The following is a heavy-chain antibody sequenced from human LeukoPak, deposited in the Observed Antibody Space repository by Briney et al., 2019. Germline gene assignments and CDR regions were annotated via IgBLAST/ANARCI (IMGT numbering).Heavy chain of an antibody. V-gene: IGHV3-23*01. CDR3: AKAVGYCSGGSCYVYFDY. Sequence: GGSLRLSCAASGFTFSSYAMSWVRQAPGKGLEWVSAISGSGGSTYYADSVKGRFTISRDNSKNTLYLQMNSLRAEDTAVYYCAKAVGYCSGGSCYVYFDYWGQGTLVTVSS. J-gene: IGHJ4*02. CDR2: ISGSGGST. CDR1: GFTFSSYA. D-gene: IGHD2-15*01.